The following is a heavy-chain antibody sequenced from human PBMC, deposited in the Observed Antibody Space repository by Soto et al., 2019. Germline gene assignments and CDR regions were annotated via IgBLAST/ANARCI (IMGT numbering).Heavy chain of an antibody. CDR1: GFTFDDYA. D-gene: IGHD1-26*01. J-gene: IGHJ4*02. V-gene: IGHV3-9*01. CDR3: ARGGGGNYGRYYFDY. CDR2: ISWNSGNI. Sequence: EVQLVESGGGLVQPGRSLRLSCAASGFTFDDYAMHWVRQVPGKGLEWVSGISWNSGNIGYADSVKGQFTISRDNLKKFRYLQRSRLGAEDTAFYYCARGGGGNYGRYYFDYWGKGTLVTVSS.